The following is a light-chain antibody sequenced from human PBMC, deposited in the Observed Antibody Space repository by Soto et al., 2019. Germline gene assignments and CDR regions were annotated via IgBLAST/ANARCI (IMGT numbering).Light chain of an antibody. CDR3: AAWDAVV. J-gene: IGLJ2*01. V-gene: IGLV1-44*01. CDR1: SSNIGSNT. Sequence: QSVLTQPPSASGTPGQRVTISCSGSSSNIGSNTVNWYQQLPGTAPKLLIYSNNQWPSGVPDRFSGSKSGTSASLAISGLQSEDEADYYCAAWDAVVFGGGTKLTVL. CDR2: SNN.